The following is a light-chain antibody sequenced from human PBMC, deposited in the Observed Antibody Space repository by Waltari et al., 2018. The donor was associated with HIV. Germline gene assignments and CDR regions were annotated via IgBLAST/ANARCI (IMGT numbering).Light chain of an antibody. V-gene: IGKV3-15*01. CDR1: QSVLTK. Sequence: VMTQSPATLSVSPGASATVPCRARQSVLTKVAAYQQKPAQAPRLLLYDAATRATDIPARFSGSGSGTQFTLIINSLQSEDFAVYYCQHYNNWPLFTFGPGTRVDIK. CDR2: DAA. CDR3: QHYNNWPLFT. J-gene: IGKJ3*01.